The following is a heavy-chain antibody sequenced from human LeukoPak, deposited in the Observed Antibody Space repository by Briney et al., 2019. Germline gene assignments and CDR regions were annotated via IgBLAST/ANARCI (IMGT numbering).Heavy chain of an antibody. J-gene: IGHJ4*02. CDR3: AREGFGEELDY. V-gene: IGHV3-7*01. CDR2: IKQDGSEN. CDR1: GFTFSSYW. Sequence: PGGSLRLSCAASGFTFSSYWMSWVRQAPGKGLEWVANIKQDGSENYYVDSAKGRFTISRDNAKNSLYLQMNSLRAEDTAVYYCAREGFGEELDYWGQGTLVTVSS. D-gene: IGHD3-10*01.